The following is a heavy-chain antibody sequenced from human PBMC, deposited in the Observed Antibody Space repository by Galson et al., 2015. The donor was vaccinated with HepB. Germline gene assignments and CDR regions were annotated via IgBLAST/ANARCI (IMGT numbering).Heavy chain of an antibody. J-gene: IGHJ4*02. Sequence: SLRLSCAASGFTFSNYGMHWVRQAPGKGLEWVAIILYDGSKEYYADSMKGRFTISRDNSKNTVYLVMNSLTAEDTAVYYCAKDSTGVYFDSWGQGTLVTVSS. D-gene: IGHD7-27*01. CDR1: GFTFSNYG. V-gene: IGHV3-30*18. CDR2: ILYDGSKE. CDR3: AKDSTGVYFDS.